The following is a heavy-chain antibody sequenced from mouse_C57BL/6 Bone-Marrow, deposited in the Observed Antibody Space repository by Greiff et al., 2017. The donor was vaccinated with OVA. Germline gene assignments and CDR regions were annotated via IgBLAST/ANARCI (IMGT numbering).Heavy chain of an antibody. D-gene: IGHD1-1*01. CDR1: GFTFSDFY. J-gene: IGHJ2*01. Sequence: EVKLMESGGGLVQSGRSLRLSCATSGFTFSDFYMAWVRQAPGKGLEWIAASRHKADDYTTEYSASVKGRFIVSRDTSQSILYLQMNALRAEDSAIYDCARGNYDSSPPYFDYWGQGTTLTVSS. V-gene: IGHV7-1*01. CDR2: SRHKADDYTT. CDR3: ARGNYDSSPPYFDY.